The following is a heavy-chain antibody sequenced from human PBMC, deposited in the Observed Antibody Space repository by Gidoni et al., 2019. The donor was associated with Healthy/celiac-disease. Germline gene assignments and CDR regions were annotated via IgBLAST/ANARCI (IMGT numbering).Heavy chain of an antibody. Sequence: QVQLVQSGAEVKKPGASVKVSCKASGSTFTGYYMHWVRQAPGQGLEWMGWINPNSGGTNYAQKFQCRVTMTRDTSISTAYMELSRLRSDDTAVYYCARVGVPAAMRYYFDYWGQGTLVTVSS. CDR2: INPNSGGT. CDR1: GSTFTGYY. D-gene: IGHD2-2*01. J-gene: IGHJ4*02. V-gene: IGHV1-2*02. CDR3: ARVGVPAAMRYYFDY.